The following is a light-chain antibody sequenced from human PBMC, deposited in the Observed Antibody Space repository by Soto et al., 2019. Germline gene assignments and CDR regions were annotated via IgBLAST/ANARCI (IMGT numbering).Light chain of an antibody. J-gene: IGKJ5*01. CDR3: QQLNSYPIT. CDR2: EAS. CDR1: QSISRW. Sequence: DIQMTQSASTLSASLGDRVTITWRASQSISRWLTWYQQKPGKAPKLLIYEASNLESGVPSRFSGSGYGTDFNLTISHLQTEDFATYFCQQLNSYPITFGQGTRLEIK. V-gene: IGKV1-5*01.